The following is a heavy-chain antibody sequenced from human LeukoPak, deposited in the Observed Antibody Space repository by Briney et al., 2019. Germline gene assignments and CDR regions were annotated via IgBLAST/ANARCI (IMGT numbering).Heavy chain of an antibody. CDR2: ITGSGDYT. V-gene: IGHV3-23*01. Sequence: GGSLRLSCAASRFTSSNYAMGWVRQGPGKGLEWVSAITGSGDYTDYADSVKGRFTISRDNSKNTAYLQMISLRAEDTAVYYCAKRSGINYGYFDSWGQGALVTVSS. D-gene: IGHD1-26*01. CDR1: RFTSSNYA. J-gene: IGHJ4*02. CDR3: AKRSGINYGYFDS.